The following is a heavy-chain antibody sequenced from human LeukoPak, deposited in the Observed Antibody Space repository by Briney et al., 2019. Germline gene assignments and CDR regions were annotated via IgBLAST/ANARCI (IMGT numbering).Heavy chain of an antibody. CDR1: GGSISSYY. Sequence: PSETLSLTCTVSGGSISSYYWSWIRQPPGKGLEWIGYIYYSGSTNYNPSLKSRVTISVDTSKNQFSLKLSSVTAADTAVHYCARFRDTAMVTGLGGWGKGATVTISS. J-gene: IGHJ6*01. V-gene: IGHV4-59*08. D-gene: IGHD5-18*01. CDR2: IYYSGST. CDR3: ARFRDTAMVTGLGG.